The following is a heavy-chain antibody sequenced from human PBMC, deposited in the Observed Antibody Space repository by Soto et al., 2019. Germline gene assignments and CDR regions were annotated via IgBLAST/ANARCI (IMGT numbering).Heavy chain of an antibody. CDR1: GGTFSSYA. J-gene: IGHJ4*02. CDR2: IIPIFGTA. CDR3: ARDQRSGSSGAFDY. Sequence: SVKVSCKASGGTFSSYAISWVRQAPGQGLEWMGGIIPIFGTANYAQKFQGRVTITADESTSTAYMELSSLRSEDTAVYYCARDQRSGSSGAFDYWGQGTLVTVSS. D-gene: IGHD6-19*01. V-gene: IGHV1-69*13.